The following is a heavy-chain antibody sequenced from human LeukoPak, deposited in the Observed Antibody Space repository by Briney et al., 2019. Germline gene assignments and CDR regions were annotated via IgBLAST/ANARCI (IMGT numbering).Heavy chain of an antibody. CDR3: ARDVSSGWYYFDY. CDR1: GGTFSSYA. CDR2: IIPIFGTA. J-gene: IGHJ4*02. D-gene: IGHD6-19*01. V-gene: IGHV1-69*06. Sequence: SVKVSCKASGGTFSSYAISWVRQAHGQGLEWMGGIIPIFGTANYAQKFQGRVTITADKSTSTAYMELSSLRSEDTAVYYCARDVSSGWYYFDYWGQGTLVTVSS.